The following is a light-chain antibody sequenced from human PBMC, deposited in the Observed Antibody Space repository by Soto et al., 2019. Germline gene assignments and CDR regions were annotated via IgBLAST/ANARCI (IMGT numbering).Light chain of an antibody. CDR2: DAS. V-gene: IGKV1-5*01. CDR1: QSISSW. J-gene: IGKJ1*01. Sequence: DIQMTQSPSTLSASVGARVPITCRASQSISSWLAWYQQKPGKAPKLLIYDASSLESGVPSRFSGSGSGTDFTLTISSLQPEDFATYYCQHYNSYSEAFSQGTKVDI. CDR3: QHYNSYSEA.